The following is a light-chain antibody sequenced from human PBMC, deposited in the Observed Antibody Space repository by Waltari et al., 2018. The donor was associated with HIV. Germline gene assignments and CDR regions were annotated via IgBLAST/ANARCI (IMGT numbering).Light chain of an antibody. CDR3: QQYFRTPRT. V-gene: IGKV1-NL1*01. CDR1: QGISNS. Sequence: EIQMTQSPSSRSASVGDRVTITCRASQGISNSLAWSQQKPGQAPQLLFYGAERWQSGVSARFSASGAGTDYTLTINGLQSEDFATYYCQQYFRTPRTFGQGTKVDIE. CDR2: GAE. J-gene: IGKJ1*01.